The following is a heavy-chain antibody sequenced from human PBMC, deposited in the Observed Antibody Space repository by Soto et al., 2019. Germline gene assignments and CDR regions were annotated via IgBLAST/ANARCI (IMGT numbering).Heavy chain of an antibody. J-gene: IGHJ4*02. CDR2: IYHSGST. Sequence: SETLSLTCAVSGGSISSGGYSWSWIRQPPGKGLEWIGYIYHSGSTYYNPSLKSRVTISVDRSKNQFSLKLSSVTAADTAVFYCGRVSGRIRGNFDYWGQGTLDTVSS. CDR3: GRVSGRIRGNFDY. D-gene: IGHD3-10*01. V-gene: IGHV4-30-2*01. CDR1: GGSISSGGYS.